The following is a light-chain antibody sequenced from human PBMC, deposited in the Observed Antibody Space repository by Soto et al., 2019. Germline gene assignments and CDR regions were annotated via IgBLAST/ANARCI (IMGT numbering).Light chain of an antibody. Sequence: IVLTQSPATLSLSPWDRATLSCRARESVSRYLAWYQQRPGQAPRLLIYGASDRATGIPDRFSGSGSGTDFTLTIRRLEPEDFAVYYCQQYGTPPWTFGQGTKVDIK. J-gene: IGKJ1*01. CDR1: ESVSRY. CDR3: QQYGTPPWT. CDR2: GAS. V-gene: IGKV3-20*01.